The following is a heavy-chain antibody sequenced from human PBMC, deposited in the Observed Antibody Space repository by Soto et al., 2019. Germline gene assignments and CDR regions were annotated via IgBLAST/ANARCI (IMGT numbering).Heavy chain of an antibody. CDR2: ISPSGDRT. D-gene: IGHD3-10*01. CDR3: AKDRGGRGNEIDQ. V-gene: IGHV3-23*01. Sequence: VQLFESGGGLVQPGGSLRLSCAASGFTFSSSAMSWVRQAPGKGLEWVSTISPSGDRTYQGDSAKGRFTISRDNSRNTLYLRMNSLRADDTALYFCAKDRGGRGNEIDQWGQGTLVTVSS. J-gene: IGHJ4*02. CDR1: GFTFSSSA.